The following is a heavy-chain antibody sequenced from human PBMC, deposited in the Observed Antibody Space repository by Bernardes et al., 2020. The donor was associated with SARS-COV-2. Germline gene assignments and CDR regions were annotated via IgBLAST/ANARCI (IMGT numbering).Heavy chain of an antibody. J-gene: IGHJ4*02. CDR2: IYYSGST. CDR3: ARHWAVGVAVPAAHDPPMEIDY. V-gene: IGHV4-59*08. Sequence: SETLSLTCTVSGGSISSYYWSWIRQPPGKGLEWIGYIYYSGSTNYNPSLKSRVTISVDTSKNQFSLKLSSVTAADTAVYYCARHWAVGVAVPAAHDPPMEIDYWGQGTLVTVSS. D-gene: IGHD2-2*01. CDR1: GGSISSYY.